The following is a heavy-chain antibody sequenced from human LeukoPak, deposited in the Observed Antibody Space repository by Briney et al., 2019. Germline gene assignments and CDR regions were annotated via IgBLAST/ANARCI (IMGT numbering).Heavy chain of an antibody. CDR1: GGSISSDH. V-gene: IGHV4-4*07. D-gene: IGHD6-19*01. J-gene: IGHJ4*02. CDR2: VFGGGST. CDR3: AREMAGRGKFDY. Sequence: PSETLSLTCTVSGGSISSDHWNWIRQPAGKGLEWIGRVFGGGSTNHNPSLQSRVSMSVDTSKNQLSLHLNSVTAADTAVYYCAREMAGRGKFDYWGQGILVTVSS.